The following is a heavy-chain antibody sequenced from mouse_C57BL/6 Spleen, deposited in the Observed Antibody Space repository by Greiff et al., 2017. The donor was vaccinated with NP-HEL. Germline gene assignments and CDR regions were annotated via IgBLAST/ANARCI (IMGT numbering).Heavy chain of an antibody. CDR1: GYTFTSYW. Sequence: VQLQQSGAELVRPGSSVKLSCKASGYTFTSYWMHWVKQRPIQGLEWIGNIDPSDSETHYNQKFKDKATLTVDKSSSTAYMQLSSLTSEDSAVYYCARSGDYDKVDYWGQGTTLTVSS. CDR2: IDPSDSET. V-gene: IGHV1-52*01. D-gene: IGHD2-4*01. J-gene: IGHJ2*01. CDR3: ARSGDYDKVDY.